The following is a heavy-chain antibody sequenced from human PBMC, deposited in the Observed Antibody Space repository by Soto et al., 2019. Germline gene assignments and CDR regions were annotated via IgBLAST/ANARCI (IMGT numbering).Heavy chain of an antibody. CDR1: GGSISNFY. J-gene: IGHJ4*02. V-gene: IGHV4-59*12. CDR3: ARADTAMTTPFDY. CDR2: VDYSGTA. D-gene: IGHD5-18*01. Sequence: QVQLQESGPGLVKPPETLSLTCTVSGGSISNFYWSWIRQPPGKGLEWIGYVDYSGTANYNPSLKSRVSMSVDTSKNQLSLKVTSVTAADTAMYYCARADTAMTTPFDYWGKGTLVTVSS.